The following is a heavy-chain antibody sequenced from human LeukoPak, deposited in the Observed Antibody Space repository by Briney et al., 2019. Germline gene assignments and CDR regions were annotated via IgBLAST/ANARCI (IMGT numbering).Heavy chain of an antibody. CDR2: IYHSGST. V-gene: IGHV4-30-2*01. J-gene: IGHJ2*01. D-gene: IGHD3-22*01. Sequence: SQTLSLTCAVSGGSISSGGYSWSWIRQPPGKGLEWIGYIYHSGSTYYNPSLKSRVTISVDRSKNQFSLKLSSVTAADTAVYYCARGKDSSGYYYVLGYFDLWGRGTLVTVSS. CDR1: GGSISSGGYS. CDR3: ARGKDSSGYYYVLGYFDL.